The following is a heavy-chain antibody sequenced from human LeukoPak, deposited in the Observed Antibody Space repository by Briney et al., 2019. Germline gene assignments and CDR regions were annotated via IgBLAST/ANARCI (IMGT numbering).Heavy chain of an antibody. CDR1: GFTFSSYS. V-gene: IGHV3-21*01. J-gene: IGHJ6*02. Sequence: GGSLRLSCAASGFTFSSYSMNWVRQARGKGREGGSSISSSSSYIYYADSVKGRFTISRDNAKNSLYLQMNSLRAEDTAVYYCATSLLRRPYYYGMDVWGQGTTVTVSS. CDR3: ATSLLRRPYYYGMDV. D-gene: IGHD3-22*01. CDR2: ISSSSSYI.